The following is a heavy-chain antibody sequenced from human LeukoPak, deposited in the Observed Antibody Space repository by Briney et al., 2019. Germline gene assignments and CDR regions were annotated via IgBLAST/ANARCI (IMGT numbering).Heavy chain of an antibody. CDR2: INASGGT. V-gene: IGHV4-4*07. D-gene: IGHD1-14*01. CDR1: GGSINNYY. CDR3: ARDRETIDY. J-gene: IGHJ4*02. Sequence: SETLSLTCSVSGGSINNYYWSWIRQSAGKGLEWIGQINASGGTTYHPSLKSRVTMSVDTSKNQFSLKLSSVTAADTAVYYCARDRETIDYWGQGTLVTVSS.